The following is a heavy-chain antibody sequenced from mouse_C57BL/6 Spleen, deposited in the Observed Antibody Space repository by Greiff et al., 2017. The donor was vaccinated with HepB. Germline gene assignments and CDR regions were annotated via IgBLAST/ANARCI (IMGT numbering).Heavy chain of an antibody. CDR3: ARERGSSGYVGFAY. Sequence: QVQLQQPGAELVRPGSSVKLSCKASGYTFTSYWMHWVKQRPIQGLEWIGNIDPSDSETHYNQKFKDKATLTVDKSSSTAYMQLSSLTSEDSAVYYCARERGSSGYVGFAYWGQGTLVTVSA. CDR1: GYTFTSYW. V-gene: IGHV1-52*01. D-gene: IGHD3-2*02. CDR2: IDPSDSET. J-gene: IGHJ3*01.